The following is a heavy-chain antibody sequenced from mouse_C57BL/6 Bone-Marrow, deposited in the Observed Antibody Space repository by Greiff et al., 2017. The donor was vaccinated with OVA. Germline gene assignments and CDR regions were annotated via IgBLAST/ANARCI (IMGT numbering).Heavy chain of an antibody. CDR3: ARGTPYGSSSYYCDY. CDR1: GYTFTDYN. J-gene: IGHJ2*01. CDR2: INPNNGGT. D-gene: IGHD1-1*01. V-gene: IGHV1-18*01. Sequence: VQLQQSGPELVKPGASVKIPCKASGYTFTDYNMDWVKQSHGKSLEWIGDINPNNGGTIYNQKFKGKATLTVDKSSSTAYMELRSLTSEDTAVYYGARGTPYGSSSYYCDYWGQGTTLTVSS.